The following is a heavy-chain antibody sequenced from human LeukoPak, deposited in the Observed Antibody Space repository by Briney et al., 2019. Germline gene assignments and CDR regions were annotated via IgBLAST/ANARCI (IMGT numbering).Heavy chain of an antibody. CDR3: AKADSSSWIGGYFDY. Sequence: ALRLSFAASGFTFSSYGMHWVRPAPGKGLGWVAVISYDGSNKYYADSVKGRFTISRDNSKNTLYLQMNSLRAEDTAVYYCAKADSSSWIGGYFDYWGQGTLVTVSS. J-gene: IGHJ4*02. CDR2: ISYDGSNK. V-gene: IGHV3-30*18. D-gene: IGHD6-6*01. CDR1: GFTFSSYG.